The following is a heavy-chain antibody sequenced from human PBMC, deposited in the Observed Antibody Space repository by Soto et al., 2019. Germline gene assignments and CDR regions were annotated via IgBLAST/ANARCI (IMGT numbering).Heavy chain of an antibody. V-gene: IGHV3-23*01. J-gene: IGHJ5*02. CDR3: AKAATTAIAPYNWFDP. D-gene: IGHD5-18*01. CDR2: ISGSGGST. CDR1: GFTFSSYA. Sequence: LRLSCAASGFTFSSYAMSWVRQAPGKGLEWGSAISGSGGSTYYADSVKGRFTISRDNSKNTLYLQMNSLRAEDAAVYYCAKAATTAIAPYNWFDPWGQGTLVTVSS.